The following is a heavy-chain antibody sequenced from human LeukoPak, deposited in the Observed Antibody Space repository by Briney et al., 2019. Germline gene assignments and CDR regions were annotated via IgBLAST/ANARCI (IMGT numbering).Heavy chain of an antibody. CDR3: AEPPEGRYYFDY. J-gene: IGHJ4*02. Sequence: PGGSLRLSCAASGFTFSSYAMSWVRRAPGKGLEWVSVITGSGATTSYADSVKGRFTISRDNSKNTLYLQMNSLRAEDTAVYYCAEPPEGRYYFDYRGQGTLVTVSS. D-gene: IGHD1-14*01. V-gene: IGHV3-23*01. CDR2: ITGSGATT. CDR1: GFTFSSYA.